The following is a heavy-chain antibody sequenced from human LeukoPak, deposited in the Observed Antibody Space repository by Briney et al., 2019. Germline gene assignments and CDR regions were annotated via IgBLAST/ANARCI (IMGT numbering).Heavy chain of an antibody. V-gene: IGHV3-23*01. CDR2: ISSSSSST. CDR1: GFTFSSYA. J-gene: IGHJ3*02. CDR3: ATASDAFDI. Sequence: LPGGSLRLSCAASGFTFSSYAMSWVRQAPGKGLEWVSGISSSSSSTYYADSVKGRFTISRDNSKNTLYLQMNSLRAEDTAVYYCATASDAFDIWGQGTMVTVSS.